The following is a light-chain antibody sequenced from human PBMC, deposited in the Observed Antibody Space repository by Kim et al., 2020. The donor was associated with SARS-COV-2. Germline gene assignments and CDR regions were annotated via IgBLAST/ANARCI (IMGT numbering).Light chain of an antibody. Sequence: DIVMTQSPDSVAASLGERATISCKSSQSVLYRANYKNYLAWYQQKPGQPPKLLIYWASTRESGVPDRFSGSGSGTDFTLTISSLQAEDVAVYYCQQYYSTPYTFGQGTKLEI. V-gene: IGKV4-1*01. CDR2: WAS. J-gene: IGKJ2*01. CDR1: QSVLYRANYKNY. CDR3: QQYYSTPYT.